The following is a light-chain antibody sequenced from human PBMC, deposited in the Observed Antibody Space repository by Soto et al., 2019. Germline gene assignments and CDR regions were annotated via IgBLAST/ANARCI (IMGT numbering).Light chain of an antibody. CDR3: QQRYNWPLT. V-gene: IGKV3-11*01. CDR1: QNVDTS. CDR2: EAS. J-gene: IGKJ4*01. Sequence: DIVLTQSPGTLSLSPGETAYLSCRASQNVDTSLAWYQQRPGRAPSLLMSEASRRAAGIPARFSGTGSGTDFTLIINSLEPEDVAVYYCQQRYNWPLTFGAGTRVEI.